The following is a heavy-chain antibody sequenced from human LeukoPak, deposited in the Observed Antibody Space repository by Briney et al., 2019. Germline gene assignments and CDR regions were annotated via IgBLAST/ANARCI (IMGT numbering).Heavy chain of an antibody. Sequence: PGETLRLSCAASGFTFSSHGMNWVRQAPGKGLEWVSSISSSSSYIYYADSVKGRFTISRDNAKNSLYLQMNSLRAEDTAVYYCARDLYGSGSLGDYWGQGTLVTVSS. D-gene: IGHD3-10*01. CDR2: ISSSSSYI. CDR3: ARDLYGSGSLGDY. J-gene: IGHJ4*02. CDR1: GFTFSSHG. V-gene: IGHV3-21*01.